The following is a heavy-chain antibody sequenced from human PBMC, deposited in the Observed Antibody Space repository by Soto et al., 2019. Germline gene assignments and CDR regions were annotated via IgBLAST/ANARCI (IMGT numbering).Heavy chain of an antibody. CDR3: ARGSRLFGSLH. CDR2: INHSGST. V-gene: IGHV4-34*01. J-gene: IGHJ1*01. Sequence: QVQLQQWGAGLLKPSETLSLTCAVYGGSISGDYWSWIRQPPGKGLEWIGEINHSGSTNYNPSLKSRVTISVDTSKNQFSLKLSSVTAADTAVYYCARGSRLFGSLHWGQGTLVTVSS. CDR1: GGSISGDY. D-gene: IGHD3-16*01.